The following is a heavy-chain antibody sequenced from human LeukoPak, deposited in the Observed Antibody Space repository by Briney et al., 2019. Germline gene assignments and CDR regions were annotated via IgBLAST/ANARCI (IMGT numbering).Heavy chain of an antibody. CDR3: ARNYGYYYYYMDV. J-gene: IGHJ6*03. Sequence: GGSLRLSCAASGFTFSGYAMSWVRQAPGKGLEWVSAISGSGGSTYYADSVKGRFTISRDNSKNTLYLQMNSLRAEDTAVYYCARNYGYYYYYMDVWGKGTTVTVSS. CDR1: GFTFSGYA. V-gene: IGHV3-23*01. D-gene: IGHD4-17*01. CDR2: ISGSGGST.